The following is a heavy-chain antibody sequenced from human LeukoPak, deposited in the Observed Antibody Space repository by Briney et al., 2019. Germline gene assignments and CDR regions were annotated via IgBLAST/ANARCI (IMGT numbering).Heavy chain of an antibody. CDR2: INPNSGGT. CDR3: ARLAAAADADWFDP. V-gene: IGHV1-2*04. Sequence: GASVKVSCKASGYTFTNYYMHWVRQAPGQGLEWMGWINPNSGGTNYAQKFQGWVTMTRDTSISTAYMELSRLRSDDTAVYYCARLAAAADADWFDPWGQGTLVTVSS. CDR1: GYTFTNYY. J-gene: IGHJ5*02. D-gene: IGHD6-13*01.